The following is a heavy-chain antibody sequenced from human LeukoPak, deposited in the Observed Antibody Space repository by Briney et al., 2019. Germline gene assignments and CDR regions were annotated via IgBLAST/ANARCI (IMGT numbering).Heavy chain of an antibody. CDR2: INPNSGGT. CDR1: GYTFTGYY. Sequence: ASVKVSCKASGYTFTGYYIHWMRQAPGQGLEWMGWINPNSGGTNYAQKFQGRVTMTRDTSISTAYMELSRLRSDDTAVYYCARGHVIPAPPADYWGQGTLVTVSS. V-gene: IGHV1-2*02. J-gene: IGHJ4*02. D-gene: IGHD2-2*02. CDR3: ARGHVIPAPPADY.